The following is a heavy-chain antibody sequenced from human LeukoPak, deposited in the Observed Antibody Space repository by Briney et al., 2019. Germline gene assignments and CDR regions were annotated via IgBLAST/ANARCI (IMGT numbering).Heavy chain of an antibody. Sequence: GGSRKISCKGSGSIFTSYWIGWVRQVPGKGLEGMGIIYPGDSDTRYSPSFQGQVTISADKSISTAYLQWSSLKASDTAMYYCARQSAYCSSTSCYTSGWFDPWGQGTLVTVSS. CDR3: ARQSAYCSSTSCYTSGWFDP. CDR2: IYPGDSDT. J-gene: IGHJ5*02. CDR1: GSIFTSYW. V-gene: IGHV5-51*01. D-gene: IGHD2-2*02.